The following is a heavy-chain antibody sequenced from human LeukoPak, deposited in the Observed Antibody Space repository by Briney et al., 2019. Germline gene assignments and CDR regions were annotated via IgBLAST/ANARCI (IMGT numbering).Heavy chain of an antibody. CDR1: GGYISSSNW. CDR3: ARLRGSGYFNWFDP. D-gene: IGHD3-22*01. V-gene: IGHV4-4*02. Sequence: SETLSLTCAVSGGYISSSNWWSWVRQPPGKGLEWIGEIYHSGSTNYNPSLKSRVTISVDTSKNQFSLKLSSVTAADTAVYYCARLRGSGYFNWFDPWGQGTLVTVSS. CDR2: IYHSGST. J-gene: IGHJ5*02.